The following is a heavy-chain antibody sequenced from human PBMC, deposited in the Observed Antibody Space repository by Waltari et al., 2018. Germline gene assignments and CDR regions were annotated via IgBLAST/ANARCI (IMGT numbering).Heavy chain of an antibody. J-gene: IGHJ6*02. CDR2: ISYDGSNK. CDR1: GFTFSSYA. Sequence: VQPGRSLRLSCAASGFTFSSYAMHWVRQAPGKGLEWVAVISYDGSNKYYADSVKGRFTISRDNSKNTLYLQMNSLRAEDTAVYYCARDGDDHWYGMDVWGQGTTVTVSS. D-gene: IGHD3-10*01. V-gene: IGHV3-30-3*01. CDR3: ARDGDDHWYGMDV.